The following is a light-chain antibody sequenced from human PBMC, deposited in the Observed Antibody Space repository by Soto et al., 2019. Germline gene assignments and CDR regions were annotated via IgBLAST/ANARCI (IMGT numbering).Light chain of an antibody. CDR3: HQYGISPPT. Sequence: EIVMTQSPATLSVYPGERATLSCRASQSVSGSDLAWYQQKPGQAPRLLISGVSNRATGTPDRFSGSGSGTDFTLTISSLEPEDFAVFYCHQYGISPPTFGPGTKVDIK. V-gene: IGKV3-20*01. J-gene: IGKJ1*01. CDR2: GVS. CDR1: QSVSGSD.